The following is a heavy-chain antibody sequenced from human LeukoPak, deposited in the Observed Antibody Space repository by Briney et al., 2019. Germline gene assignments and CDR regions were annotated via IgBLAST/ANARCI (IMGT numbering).Heavy chain of an antibody. Sequence: GASVKVSCKASGYTFASYGITWVRQAPGQGLEWMGWISGYNGNTKYVQKLQGRVTMTTDISTSTAYMELRSLRSDDTALYYCVRGSADTPMAPIFYWGQGTLVTVSS. D-gene: IGHD5-18*01. CDR3: VRGSADTPMAPIFY. V-gene: IGHV1-18*01. J-gene: IGHJ4*02. CDR2: ISGYNGNT. CDR1: GYTFASYG.